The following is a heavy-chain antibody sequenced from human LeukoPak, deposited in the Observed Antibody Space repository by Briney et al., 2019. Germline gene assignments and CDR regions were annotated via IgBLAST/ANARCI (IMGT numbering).Heavy chain of an antibody. Sequence: SVKVSCKASGRTFSNYAISWVRQAPGQGLEWMGRIIPMFGTTNYAQKFQGRVTITTDESTSTAYMEVSSLRIEDTAVYYCASVTVTTWAPDGHMDVWGKGTTVTVSS. J-gene: IGHJ6*03. CDR1: GRTFSNYA. V-gene: IGHV1-69*05. CDR2: IIPMFGTT. D-gene: IGHD4-11*01. CDR3: ASVTVTTWAPDGHMDV.